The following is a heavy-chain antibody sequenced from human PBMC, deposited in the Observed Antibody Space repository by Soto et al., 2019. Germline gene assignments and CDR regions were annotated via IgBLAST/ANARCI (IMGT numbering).Heavy chain of an antibody. D-gene: IGHD2-2*01. J-gene: IGHJ6*02. V-gene: IGHV3-13*01. CDR1: GFTFSSYD. CDR3: ARGDEHSPEGYELGFSRFCYYGMDV. Sequence: EVQLVESGGGLVQPGGSLRLSCAASGFTFSSYDMHWVRQATGKGLEWVSAIGTAGDTYYPGSVKGRFTISRENAKNSLYLQMNSLRAEYTAVYYCARGDEHSPEGYELGFSRFCYYGMDVWGQGTTVTVSS. CDR2: IGTAGDT.